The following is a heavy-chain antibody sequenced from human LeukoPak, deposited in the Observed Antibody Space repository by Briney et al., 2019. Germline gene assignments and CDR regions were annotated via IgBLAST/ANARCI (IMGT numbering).Heavy chain of an antibody. J-gene: IGHJ4*02. D-gene: IGHD6-13*01. Sequence: PSETLSLTCTVSGGSISSYYWGWIRQPPGKGLEWIGSIYYSGSTYYNPSLKSRVTISVDTSKNQFSLKLSSVTAADTAVYYCARRYSSSWNYYFDYWGQGTLVTVSS. CDR1: GGSISSYY. V-gene: IGHV4-39*01. CDR3: ARRYSSSWNYYFDY. CDR2: IYYSGST.